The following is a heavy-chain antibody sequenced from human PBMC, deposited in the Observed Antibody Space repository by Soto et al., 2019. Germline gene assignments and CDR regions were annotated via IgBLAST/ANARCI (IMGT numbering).Heavy chain of an antibody. CDR3: VRMNVDSYQFYYAMDV. J-gene: IGHJ6*02. D-gene: IGHD4-17*01. Sequence: QVTLKESGPALVKPTETLTLTCTVSGFSLTTGKMGVSWIRQPPGKALEWLAHIFSDNERSYSTSLQCRLTISKDTSGSQVVLSMTNVDPVDTATYYCVRMNVDSYQFYYAMDVWGQGTTVTVSS. V-gene: IGHV2-26*01. CDR2: IFSDNER. CDR1: GFSLTTGKMG.